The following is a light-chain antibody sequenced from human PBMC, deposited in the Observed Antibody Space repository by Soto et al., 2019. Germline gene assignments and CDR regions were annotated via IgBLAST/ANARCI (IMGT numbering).Light chain of an antibody. CDR3: QQYHNWWT. CDR1: QSIRSN. V-gene: IGKV3-15*01. Sequence: EIAMTQSPATLSVSPGERATLSCRASQSIRSNLAWYQHKPGQAPRLLIYGASTRATGVPARFSGSGSGTEFTLTINSLQSEDFAVYYCQQYHNWWTFGQGTKVEIK. CDR2: GAS. J-gene: IGKJ1*01.